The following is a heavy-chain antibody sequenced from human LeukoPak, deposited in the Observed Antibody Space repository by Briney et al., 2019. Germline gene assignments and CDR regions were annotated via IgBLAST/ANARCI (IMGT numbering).Heavy chain of an antibody. Sequence: PGGSLRPSCAASGFTFSSYAMSWVRQAPGKGLEWVSAISGSGGSTYYADSVKGRFTISRDNSKNTLYLQMNSLRAEDTAVYYCANTYYGSGSYPGNWFDPWGQGTLVTVSS. CDR2: ISGSGGST. CDR3: ANTYYGSGSYPGNWFDP. V-gene: IGHV3-23*01. CDR1: GFTFSSYA. D-gene: IGHD3-10*01. J-gene: IGHJ5*02.